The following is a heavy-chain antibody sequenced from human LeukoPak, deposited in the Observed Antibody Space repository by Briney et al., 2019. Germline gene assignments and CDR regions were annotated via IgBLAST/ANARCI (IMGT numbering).Heavy chain of an antibody. V-gene: IGHV3-74*01. J-gene: IGHJ4*02. CDR1: GFTFSSYW. CDR2: INGDGSAA. CDR3: VRELGQN. Sequence: GGSLRLSCAASGFTFSSYWMHWVRQAPGKGLVWVSRINGDGSAASYADSVKGRFTISRDNSKNTLYLQMNSLRDEDTAVYYCVRELGQNWGQGTLVTVSS.